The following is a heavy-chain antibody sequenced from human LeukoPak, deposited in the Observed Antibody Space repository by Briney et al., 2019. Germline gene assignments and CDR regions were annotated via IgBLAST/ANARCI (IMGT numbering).Heavy chain of an antibody. CDR1: GFTFSSYA. CDR3: ASSQMADTAFDY. CDR2: ISYDGSNK. D-gene: IGHD5-24*01. J-gene: IGHJ4*02. Sequence: PGGSLRLSCAASGFTFSSYAMHWVRQAPGKGLEWVAVISYDGSNKYYADSVKGRFTISRDNSKNTLYLQMNSLRAEDTAVYYCASSQMADTAFDYWGQGTLVTVSS. V-gene: IGHV3-30-3*01.